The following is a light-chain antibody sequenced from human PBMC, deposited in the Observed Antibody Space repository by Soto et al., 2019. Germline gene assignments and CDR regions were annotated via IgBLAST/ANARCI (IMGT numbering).Light chain of an antibody. CDR3: QQSYSTPIT. CDR1: QSISSY. Sequence: DIQMTQSPSSLSASVGDRVTITCRASQSISSYLIWYQQKPGKAPNLLIYAASTLQSGVPSRFSGSGSGTDFTLTISSLQPEDFATYYCQQSYSTPITFGPGTKVDIK. J-gene: IGKJ3*01. V-gene: IGKV1-39*01. CDR2: AAS.